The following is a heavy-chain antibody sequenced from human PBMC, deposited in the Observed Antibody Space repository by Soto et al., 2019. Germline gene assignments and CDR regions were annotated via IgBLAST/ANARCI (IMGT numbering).Heavy chain of an antibody. CDR2: IYYSGST. Sequence: SETLSLTCTVSGGSISSSSCYWGWIRQPPGKGLGGIGRIYYSGSTYYNPSLKRRVTISVDTAKNQVSLKLSSVTAADTAVYYCARQEVGYCSSTSCYESYYCYGMDVWGQGTTGTVS. J-gene: IGHJ6*02. CDR1: GGSISSSSCY. V-gene: IGHV4-39*01. D-gene: IGHD2-2*01. CDR3: ARQEVGYCSSTSCYESYYCYGMDV.